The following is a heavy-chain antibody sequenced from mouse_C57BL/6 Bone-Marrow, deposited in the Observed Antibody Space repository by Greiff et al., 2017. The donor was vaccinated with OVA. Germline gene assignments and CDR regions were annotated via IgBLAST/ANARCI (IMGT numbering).Heavy chain of an antibody. CDR1: EYEFPSHD. Sequence: EVQVVESGGGLVQPGASLKLSCESNEYEFPSHDMSWVRQTPEKRLELVAAINSDGGSTYYTDTMERRFIISRDNTKKTLYLQMSSLRSEDTALYYCARHSNYVGWFAYWGQGTLVTVSA. J-gene: IGHJ3*01. V-gene: IGHV5-2*01. CDR2: INSDGGST. D-gene: IGHD2-5*01. CDR3: ARHSNYVGWFAY.